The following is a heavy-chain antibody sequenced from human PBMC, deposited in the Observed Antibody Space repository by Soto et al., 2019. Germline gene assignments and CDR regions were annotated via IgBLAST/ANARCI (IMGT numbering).Heavy chain of an antibody. Sequence: GASVKVSCKASGGTFSSYAISWVRQAPGQGLEWMGGIIPIFGTANYAQKFQGRVTITADESTSTAYMELSSLRSEDTAVYYCARLGTDGSGSYYHVFDYWGQGTLVTVSS. CDR2: IIPIFGTA. V-gene: IGHV1-69*13. D-gene: IGHD3-10*01. J-gene: IGHJ4*02. CDR3: ARLGTDGSGSYYHVFDY. CDR1: GGTFSSYA.